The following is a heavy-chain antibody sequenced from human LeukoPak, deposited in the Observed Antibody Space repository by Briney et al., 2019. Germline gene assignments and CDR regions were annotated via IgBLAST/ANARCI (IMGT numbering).Heavy chain of an antibody. CDR3: ARGSSSAAFLGAFDM. CDR2: IKSEGRNT. Sequence: GGSLRLSCAASGFTFSNYRMHWVRQAPGKGLVWVSYIKSEGRNTNYADFVKGRFSISRDNAKNTIYLEMHSLRVEDTAVYYCARGSSSAAFLGAFDMWGQGTMVTVSS. V-gene: IGHV3-74*01. D-gene: IGHD6-13*01. CDR1: GFTFSNYR. J-gene: IGHJ3*02.